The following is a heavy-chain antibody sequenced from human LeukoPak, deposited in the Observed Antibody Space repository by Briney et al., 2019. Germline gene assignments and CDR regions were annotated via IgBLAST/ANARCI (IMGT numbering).Heavy chain of an antibody. V-gene: IGHV3-21*01. D-gene: IGHD2-2*03. CDR2: ISTSSNYI. Sequence: GGSLRLSCVASGFTFSNYSMNWVRQAPGKGLEWVSFISTSSNYIYYADSVKGRFTISRDNAKNSLYLQMNSLRAEDTAVYYCARDNWIEAHYFDYWGRGTLVTVSS. CDR1: GFTFSNYS. J-gene: IGHJ4*02. CDR3: ARDNWIEAHYFDY.